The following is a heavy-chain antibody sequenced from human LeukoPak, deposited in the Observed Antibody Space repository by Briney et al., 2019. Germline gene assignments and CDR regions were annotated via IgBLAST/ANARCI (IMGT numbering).Heavy chain of an antibody. CDR2: INHSGST. Sequence: SETLSLTCAVYVGSFSGYYWSWIRQPPGKGLEWIGEINHSGSTNYNPSLKSRVTISVDTSKNQFSLKLSSVTAADTAVYYCARGGYYDSSGQLDYWGEGTLVSVCS. CDR3: ARGGYYDSSGQLDY. J-gene: IGHJ4*02. V-gene: IGHV4-34*01. D-gene: IGHD3-22*01. CDR1: VGSFSGYY.